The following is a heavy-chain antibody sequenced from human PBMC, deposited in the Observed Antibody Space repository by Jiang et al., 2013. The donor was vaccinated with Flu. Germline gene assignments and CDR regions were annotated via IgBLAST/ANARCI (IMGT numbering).Heavy chain of an antibody. Sequence: PGLVKPSETLSLTCTVSGGSINNYYWSWIRQPPGKGLEWIGYIYYSGSTNYNPSLKSRVTISVDTSKNQFSLKLSSVTAADTAVYYCARSLIVVVPAAWCAFDIWGQGTMVTVSS. J-gene: IGHJ3*02. CDR1: GGSINNYY. V-gene: IGHV4-59*01. CDR3: ARSLIVVVPAAWCAFDI. CDR2: IYYSGST. D-gene: IGHD2-2*01.